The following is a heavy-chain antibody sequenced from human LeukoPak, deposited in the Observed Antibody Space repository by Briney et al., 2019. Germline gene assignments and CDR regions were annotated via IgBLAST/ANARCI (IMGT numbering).Heavy chain of an antibody. J-gene: IGHJ4*02. Sequence: SETLSLTCAVYGGSFSGYYWSWIRQPPGKGLEWIGEINHSGSTNYNPSLKSRVTISVDTSKNQFSLKLSSVTAADTAVYYCARGRDRYNYGQGYFDYWGQGTLVTVSS. CDR2: INHSGST. D-gene: IGHD5-18*01. V-gene: IGHV4-34*01. CDR1: GGSFSGYY. CDR3: ARGRDRYNYGQGYFDY.